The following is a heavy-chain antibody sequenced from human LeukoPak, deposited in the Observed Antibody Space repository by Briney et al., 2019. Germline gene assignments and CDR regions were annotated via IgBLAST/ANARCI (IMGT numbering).Heavy chain of an antibody. D-gene: IGHD2-15*01. CDR3: ARASCSGGSCYPPVLYYYYMDV. Sequence: PSETLSLTCTVSGGSISSSSYYWGWIRKPPGKGLEWIGSIYYSGSTYYNPSLKSRVTISVDTSKNQFSLKLSSVTAADTAVYYCARASCSGGSCYPPVLYYYYMDVWGKGTTVTVSS. CDR2: IYYSGST. V-gene: IGHV4-39*01. CDR1: GGSISSSSYY. J-gene: IGHJ6*03.